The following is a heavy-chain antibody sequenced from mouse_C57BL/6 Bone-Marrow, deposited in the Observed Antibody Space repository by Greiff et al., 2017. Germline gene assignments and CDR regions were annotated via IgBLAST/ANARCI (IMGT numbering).Heavy chain of an antibody. CDR2: ISYDGSN. CDR3: ARGGSSGPAD. D-gene: IGHD3-2*02. J-gene: IGHJ3*01. Sequence: EVQLQQSGPGLVKPSQSLSLTCSVTGYSITSGYYWNWIRQFPGNKLEWMGYISYDGSNNYNPSLKNRISITRDTSKNQFFLKLNSVTTEDTATYYCARGGSSGPADWGQGTLVTVSA. V-gene: IGHV3-6*01. CDR1: GYSITSGYY.